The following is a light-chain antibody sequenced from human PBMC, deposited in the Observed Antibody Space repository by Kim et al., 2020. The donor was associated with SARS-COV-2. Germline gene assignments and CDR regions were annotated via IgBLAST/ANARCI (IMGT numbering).Light chain of an antibody. CDR2: RNT. CDR3: SAWDSSLGAWV. V-gene: IGLV10-54*01. CDR1: NNNVRNQG. J-gene: IGLJ3*02. Sequence: QAGLTQPPSVSKGLGQTATLTCTGNNNNVRNQGAAWLQQHQGHPPKLLSYRNTNRPSGISERLSASRSGDAASLTITGLQPEDEADYYCSAWDSSLGAWVFGGGTQLTVL.